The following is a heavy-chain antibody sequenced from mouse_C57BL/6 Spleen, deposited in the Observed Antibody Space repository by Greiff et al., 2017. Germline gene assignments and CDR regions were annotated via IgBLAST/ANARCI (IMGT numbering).Heavy chain of an antibody. CDR1: GYTFTSYW. J-gene: IGHJ1*03. V-gene: IGHV1-55*01. CDR2: IYPGSGST. D-gene: IGHD2-5*01. CDR3: AREISNYENFDV. Sequence: QVQLQQPGAELVKPGASVKMSCKASGYTFTSYWITWVKQRPGQGLEWIGDIYPGSGSTNYNEKFKSKATLTVDTSSSTAYMQLSSLTSEDSAVYYCAREISNYENFDVWGTGTTVTVSS.